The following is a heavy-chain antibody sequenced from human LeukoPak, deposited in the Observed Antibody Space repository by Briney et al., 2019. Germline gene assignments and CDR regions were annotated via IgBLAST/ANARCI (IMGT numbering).Heavy chain of an antibody. D-gene: IGHD5-18*01. CDR3: ASQKGGGYSYGSQGFDY. Sequence: SVKVSCKDSGGTFSSYAISWVRQAPGQGLEWMGGIIPIFGTANYAQKFQGRVTITADESTSTAYMELSSLRSEDTAVYYCASQKGGGYSYGSQGFDYWGQGTLVTVSS. V-gene: IGHV1-69*13. CDR1: GGTFSSYA. CDR2: IIPIFGTA. J-gene: IGHJ4*02.